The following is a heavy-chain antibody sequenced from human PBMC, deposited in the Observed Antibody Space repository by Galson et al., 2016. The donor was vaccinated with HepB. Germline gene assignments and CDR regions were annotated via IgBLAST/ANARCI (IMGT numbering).Heavy chain of an antibody. CDR1: GGSISSGGSY. V-gene: IGHV4-31*03. J-gene: IGHJ6*03. Sequence: TLSLTCTVSGGSISSGGSYWSWIRQHPGKGLEWIGYIYYSGSSYYNPSLKSRLTISVDTSKNQFSLKLSSVTAADTAVYYCARGGSGYLEPYYYYMDVCGKGTTVTVSS. CDR2: IYYSGSS. CDR3: ARGGSGYLEPYYYYMDV. D-gene: IGHD3-22*01.